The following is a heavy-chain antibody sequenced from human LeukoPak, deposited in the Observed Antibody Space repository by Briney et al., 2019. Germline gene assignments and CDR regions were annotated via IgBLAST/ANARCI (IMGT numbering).Heavy chain of an antibody. J-gene: IGHJ4*02. Sequence: SETLSLTCTVSGGSISSSSYYWGWIRQPPGKGLEWIGSIYYSGSTYYNPSLKSRVTISVDTSKNQFSLKLSSVTAADTAVYYCAMGSRGSYYDYWGQGTLVTVSS. CDR1: GGSISSSSYY. CDR2: IYYSGST. D-gene: IGHD1-26*01. V-gene: IGHV4-39*01. CDR3: AMGSRGSYYDY.